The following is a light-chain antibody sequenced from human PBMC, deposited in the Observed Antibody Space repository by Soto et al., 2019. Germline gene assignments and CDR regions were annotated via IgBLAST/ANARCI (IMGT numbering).Light chain of an antibody. J-gene: IGKJ1*01. CDR2: QAS. V-gene: IGKV1-5*03. Sequence: DIQMTQSPSTLSASVGDRVSITCRASQSISRQLAWYQQKPGKAPNLLIYQASNLETGVPSRFTGSGSGTEFTLTTSSLQPDNLATYSCLQYQSYWTFGQGPKVEVK. CDR3: LQYQSYWT. CDR1: QSISRQ.